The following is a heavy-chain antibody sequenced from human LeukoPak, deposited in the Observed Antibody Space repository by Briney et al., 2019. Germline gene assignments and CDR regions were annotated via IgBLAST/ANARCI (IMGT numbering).Heavy chain of an antibody. CDR3: ARGYSGSGTYLFDP. CDR2: INHSGRT. D-gene: IGHD3-10*01. V-gene: IGHV4-34*01. Sequence: SAETLSLTCAVSGGSFSGYYWTWIRQPPGKGLEWIGEINHSGRTNYNPSLKSRVIISVDTSKNQFSLKLTSVTAADTAVYYCARGYSGSGTYLFDPWGQGTLVTVSS. CDR1: GGSFSGYY. J-gene: IGHJ5*02.